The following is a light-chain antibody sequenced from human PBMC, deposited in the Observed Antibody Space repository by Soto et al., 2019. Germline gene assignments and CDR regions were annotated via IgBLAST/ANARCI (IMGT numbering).Light chain of an antibody. CDR2: SNN. V-gene: IGLV1-47*02. CDR1: SSNIGSNF. Sequence: QSVLTQPPSASGTPGQRVTISCSGSSSNIGSNFVYWYQQLPGTAPKLLMYSNNQRPSGVPDRFSGSKSGTSASLAISGLRSEDEADYYCAVWDDNLSGWVFGGGTKLTVL. CDR3: AVWDDNLSGWV. J-gene: IGLJ3*02.